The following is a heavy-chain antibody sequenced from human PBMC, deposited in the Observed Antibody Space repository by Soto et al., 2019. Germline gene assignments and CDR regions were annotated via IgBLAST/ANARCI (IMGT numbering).Heavy chain of an antibody. CDR3: ARIGDVPYYYYGMDV. V-gene: IGHV1-18*01. J-gene: IGHJ6*02. CDR2: INGYNGNT. CDR1: GYTFSTYG. D-gene: IGHD3-16*01. Sequence: QVQLVQSGAEVKKPGASVKVSCKASGYTFSTYGISWVRQAPGQGLEWMGWINGYNGNTNYAPKLQGRITMTTDTSTTTAYMELRSLRSDDTAVYYCARIGDVPYYYYGMDVWGQGTTVTVSS.